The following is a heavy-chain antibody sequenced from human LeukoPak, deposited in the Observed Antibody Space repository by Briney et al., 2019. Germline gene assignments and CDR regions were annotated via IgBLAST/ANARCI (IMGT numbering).Heavy chain of an antibody. D-gene: IGHD6-13*01. Sequence: ASMKVSCKASGYTFTGYYMHWVRQAPGQGLEWMGWINPNSGGTNYAQKFQGRVTMTRDTSISTAYMELSRLRSDDTAVYYCARDRHSSSHAFDIWGQGTMVTVSS. J-gene: IGHJ3*02. V-gene: IGHV1-2*02. CDR2: INPNSGGT. CDR1: GYTFTGYY. CDR3: ARDRHSSSHAFDI.